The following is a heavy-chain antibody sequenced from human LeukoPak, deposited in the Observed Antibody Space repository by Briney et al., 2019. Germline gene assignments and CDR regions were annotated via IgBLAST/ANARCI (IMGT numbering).Heavy chain of an antibody. J-gene: IGHJ4*02. D-gene: IGHD3-16*01. CDR1: GYTFTGYC. Sequence: ASVKVSCKASGYTFTGYCMHWVRQAPGQGLEWMGWSNLYNGGTNYAQEFQDRVTMTRDTSISTAYTEQSRLRSDHTAVYYCARGYMRYDYVWGTNRFDYWGQGTLVTVSS. V-gene: IGHV1-2*02. CDR3: ARGYMRYDYVWGTNRFDY. CDR2: SNLYNGGT.